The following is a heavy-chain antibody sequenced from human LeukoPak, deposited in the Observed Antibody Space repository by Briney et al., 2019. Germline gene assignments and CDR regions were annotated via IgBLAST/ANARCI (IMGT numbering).Heavy chain of an antibody. J-gene: IGHJ4*02. CDR3: ARHDYGDYFDY. CDR1: GNSITTYW. CDR2: IFPGDSDT. D-gene: IGHD4-17*01. Sequence: GESLKISCKASGNSITTYWIGWVRQKPGKGLEWMGLIFPGDSDTKYSPSFQGHVIISADKSISTAYLQWSSLKASDTAMYYCARHDYGDYFDYWGQGTLVTVSS. V-gene: IGHV5-51*01.